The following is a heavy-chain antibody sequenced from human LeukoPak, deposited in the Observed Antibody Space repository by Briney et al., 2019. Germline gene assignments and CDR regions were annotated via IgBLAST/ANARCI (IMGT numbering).Heavy chain of an antibody. V-gene: IGHV4-59*13. Sequence: PSETLSLTCTVSGGSISSYYWSWIRQPPGKGLEWIGYIYYSGSTNYNPSLKSRVTISLDTSENQFSLKLTSVTAADTAVYYCARVEGATTGFDYWGQGTLVTVSS. J-gene: IGHJ4*02. D-gene: IGHD1-26*01. CDR3: ARVEGATTGFDY. CDR2: IYYSGST. CDR1: GGSISSYY.